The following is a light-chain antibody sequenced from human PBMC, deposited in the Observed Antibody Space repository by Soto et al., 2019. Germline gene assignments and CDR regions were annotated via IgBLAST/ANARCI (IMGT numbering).Light chain of an antibody. CDR3: QQYGRSPVT. V-gene: IGKV3-20*01. Sequence: EIVITHSPATLSASPGERATLSCRASHSVSSNLAWYQQKPGQAPRLLIYGTSTRATGIPVRFSGAGSGTDFTLTISRLEPEDFAVYYCQQYGRSPVTFGGGTKVDIK. J-gene: IGKJ4*01. CDR2: GTS. CDR1: HSVSSN.